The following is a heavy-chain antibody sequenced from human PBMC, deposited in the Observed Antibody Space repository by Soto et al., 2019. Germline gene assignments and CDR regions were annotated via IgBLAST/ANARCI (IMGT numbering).Heavy chain of an antibody. Sequence: ASVKVSCKASGYTFTSYGISWVRQAPGQGLEWMGWISAYNGNTNYAQKLQGRVTMTTDTSTSTAYMELRSLRSDDTAVYYCARYVLRYFDWFPNFDYWGQGTLVTVSS. J-gene: IGHJ4*02. CDR3: ARYVLRYFDWFPNFDY. CDR1: GYTFTSYG. D-gene: IGHD3-9*01. V-gene: IGHV1-18*04. CDR2: ISAYNGNT.